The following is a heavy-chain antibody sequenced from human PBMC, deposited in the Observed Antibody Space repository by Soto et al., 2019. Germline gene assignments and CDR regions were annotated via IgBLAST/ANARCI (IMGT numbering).Heavy chain of an antibody. CDR1: GFTFSSHW. D-gene: IGHD1-7*01. V-gene: IGHV3-74*01. CDR3: ARAGKLELPDYYGMDV. Sequence: EVQLVESGGGLVHPGGSLRLSCAASGFTFSSHWMHWVRQGPGKGLVGVSRINSDGSSTIYANSVKGRFTISRDNAKKTLYLQMNSLRAEDTAVYFCARAGKLELPDYYGMDVWGQGPTVTVSS. J-gene: IGHJ6*02. CDR2: INSDGSST.